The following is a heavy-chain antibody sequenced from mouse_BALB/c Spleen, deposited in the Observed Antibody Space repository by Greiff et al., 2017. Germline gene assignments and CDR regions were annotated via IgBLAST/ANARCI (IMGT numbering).Heavy chain of an antibody. CDR3: ARPYYDYDGYAMDY. V-gene: IGHV5-6*02. J-gene: IGHJ4*01. CDR2: ISSGGSYT. D-gene: IGHD2-4*01. Sequence: EVMLVESGGDLVKPGGSLKLSCAASGFTFSSYGMSWVRQTPDKRLEWVATISSGGSYTYYPDSVKGRFTISRDNAKNTLYLQMSSLKSEDTAMYYCARPYYDYDGYAMDYWGQGTSVTVSS. CDR1: GFTFSSYG.